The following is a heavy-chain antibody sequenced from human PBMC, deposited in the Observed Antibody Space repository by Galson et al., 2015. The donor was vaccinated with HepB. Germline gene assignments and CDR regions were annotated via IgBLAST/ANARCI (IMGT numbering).Heavy chain of an antibody. J-gene: IGHJ6*03. CDR2: INPNSGGT. D-gene: IGHD6-13*01. CDR3: ARAAAAGHEDYYYMDV. V-gene: IGHV1-2*02. CDR1: GYTFTGYY. Sequence: SVKVSCKASGYTFTGYYMHWVRQAPGQGLEWMGWINPNSGGTNYAQKFQGRVTMTRDTSISAAYMELSRLRSDDTAVYYCARAAAAGHEDYYYMDVWGKGTTVTVSS.